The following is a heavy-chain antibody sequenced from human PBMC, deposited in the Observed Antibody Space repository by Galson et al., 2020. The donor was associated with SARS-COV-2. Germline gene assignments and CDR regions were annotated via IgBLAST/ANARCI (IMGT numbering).Heavy chain of an antibody. D-gene: IGHD4-17*01. V-gene: IGHV3-21*06. CDR3: ARGTAGDYCEY. Sequence: GASQKISCATAGFTFSAYSMNWLRQTPEKGLEWVASISRSSTYIYDADSVKDRFTISRDNAKNSLYLQMNSLRDEGTALYYCARGTAGDYCEYWGQGTPVTVSS. J-gene: IGHJ4*02. CDR2: ISRSSTYI. CDR1: GFTFSAYS.